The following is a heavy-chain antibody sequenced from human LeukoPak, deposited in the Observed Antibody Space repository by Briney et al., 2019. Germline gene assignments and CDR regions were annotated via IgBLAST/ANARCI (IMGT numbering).Heavy chain of an antibody. J-gene: IGHJ3*02. D-gene: IGHD4-17*01. V-gene: IGHV3-21*01. CDR3: ARDRLIYGDYGDAFDI. Sequence: GGSLRLSCAASGFTFSRYSMNWVRQAPGKGLEWVSSISSSSSYIYYADSLKGRFTISRDNAKTSLYLQMNSLRAEDTAVYYCARDRLIYGDYGDAFDIWGQGTVVAVSS. CDR2: ISSSSSYI. CDR1: GFTFSRYS.